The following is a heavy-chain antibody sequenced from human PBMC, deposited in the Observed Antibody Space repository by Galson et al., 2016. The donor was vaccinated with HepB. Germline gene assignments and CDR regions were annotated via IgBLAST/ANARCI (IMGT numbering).Heavy chain of an antibody. CDR2: IYYNGHT. Sequence: ETLSLTCNVSGDSLIHYYWGWIRQPPGKGLEWTGHIYYNGHTNYNLSLTSRLSISVDTSSNPFSLKLSSVTAADTAVCYCGRWNEGLDYWGQGALVTVSS. J-gene: IGHJ4*02. D-gene: IGHD1-1*01. V-gene: IGHV4-59*01. CDR1: GDSLIHYY. CDR3: GRWNEGLDY.